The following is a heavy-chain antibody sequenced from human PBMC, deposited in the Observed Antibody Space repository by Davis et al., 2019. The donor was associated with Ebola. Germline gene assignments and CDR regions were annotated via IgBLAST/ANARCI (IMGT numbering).Heavy chain of an antibody. V-gene: IGHV2-70*01. CDR2: IDWDDDK. D-gene: IGHD3-3*01. CDR3: ARIPTYYDFWSGYQNYYYYGMDV. CDR1: GFSLSTSGVG. J-gene: IGHJ6*04. Sequence: SGPTLVKPTQTLTLTCTFSGFSLSTSGVGVGWIRQPPGKALEWLALIDWDDDKYYSTSLKTRLTISKATSKNQVVLTMTNMDPVDTATYYCARIPTYYDFWSGYQNYYYYGMDVWGKGTTVTVSS.